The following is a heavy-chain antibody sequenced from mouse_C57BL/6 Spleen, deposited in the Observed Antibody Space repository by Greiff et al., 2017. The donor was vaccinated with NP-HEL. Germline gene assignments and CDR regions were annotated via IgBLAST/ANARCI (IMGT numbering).Heavy chain of an antibody. CDR3: ARSEEDYYYGGGLHFDY. J-gene: IGHJ2*01. CDR1: GYTFTSYW. Sequence: QVQLQQPGAELVRPGSSVKLSCKASGYTFTSYWMHWVKQRPIQGLEWIGNIDPSDSETHYNQKFKDKATLTVDKSSSTAYMQLSSLTSEDSAVYYCARSEEDYYYGGGLHFDYWGQGTTLTVAS. V-gene: IGHV1-52*01. CDR2: IDPSDSET. D-gene: IGHD1-1*02.